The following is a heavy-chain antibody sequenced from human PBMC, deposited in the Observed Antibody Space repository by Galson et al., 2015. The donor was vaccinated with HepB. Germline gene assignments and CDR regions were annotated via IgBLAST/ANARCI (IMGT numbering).Heavy chain of an antibody. D-gene: IGHD2-21*02. V-gene: IGHV3-48*03. CDR1: GFTFSSYE. CDR2: ISSSGSTI. CDR3: AREGSIVVVTARAFDI. J-gene: IGHJ3*02. Sequence: SLRLSCAASGFTFSSYEMNWVRQAPGKGLEWVSYISSSGSTIYYADSVKGRFTISRDNAKNSLYLQMNSLRAEDTAVYYCAREGSIVVVTARAFDIWGQGTMVTVSS.